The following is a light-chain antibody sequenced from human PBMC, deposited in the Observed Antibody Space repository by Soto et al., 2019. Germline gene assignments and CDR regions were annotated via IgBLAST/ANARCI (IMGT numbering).Light chain of an antibody. CDR3: SSYAGSNKFV. V-gene: IGLV2-8*01. Sequence: QSALTQPPSASGSPGQSVTISCTGTSSDVGGYDYVSWYQRHPGKAPKLIIYEVTERPSGVPDRFSGSKSGNTASLTVSGLQAEDEADYYCSSYAGSNKFVFGGGTKVTVL. CDR2: EVT. CDR1: SSDVGGYDY. J-gene: IGLJ2*01.